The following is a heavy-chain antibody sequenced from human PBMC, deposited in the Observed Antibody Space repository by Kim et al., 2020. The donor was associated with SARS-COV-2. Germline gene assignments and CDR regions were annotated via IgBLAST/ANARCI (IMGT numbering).Heavy chain of an antibody. D-gene: IGHD1-26*01. CDR3: ARHTWDYFDY. J-gene: IGHJ4*02. CDR2: IYYSGST. Sequence: SETLSLTCTVSGGSISSYYWSWIRQPPGKGLEWIGYIYYSGSTNYNPSLKSRVTISVDTSKNQFSLKLSSVTAADTAVYYCARHTWDYFDYWGQGTLVTVSS. V-gene: IGHV4-59*08. CDR1: GGSISSYY.